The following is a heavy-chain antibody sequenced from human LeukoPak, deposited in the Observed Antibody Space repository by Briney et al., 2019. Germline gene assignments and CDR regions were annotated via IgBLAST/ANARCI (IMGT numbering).Heavy chain of an antibody. J-gene: IGHJ4*02. Sequence: ASVKVSCKAPGYTFTSYYMHWVRQAPGQGLEWMGRINPNSGGTNYAQKFQGRVTMTRDTSISTAYMELSRLRSDDTAVYYCARDGKYCSSTSCLPSAPGYWGQGTLVTVSS. D-gene: IGHD2-2*01. CDR3: ARDGKYCSSTSCLPSAPGY. CDR1: GYTFTSYY. V-gene: IGHV1-2*06. CDR2: INPNSGGT.